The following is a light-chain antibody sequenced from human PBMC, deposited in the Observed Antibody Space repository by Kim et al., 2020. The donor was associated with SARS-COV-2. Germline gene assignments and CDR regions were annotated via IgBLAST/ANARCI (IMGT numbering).Light chain of an antibody. V-gene: IGKV3-15*01. CDR2: GAS. J-gene: IGKJ4*01. CDR3: QQYKFWPLT. Sequence: PGERATLSCRASQSVSSSLAWYQQKPGQAPRLLISGASTRATGIPARFSGSGSGTEFTLTINSLLSEDFAVYYCQQYKFWPLTFGGGTKVDIK. CDR1: QSVSSS.